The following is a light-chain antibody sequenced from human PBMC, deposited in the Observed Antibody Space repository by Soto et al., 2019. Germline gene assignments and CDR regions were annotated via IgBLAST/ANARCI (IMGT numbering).Light chain of an antibody. CDR3: QSYDSSLSAYVV. CDR2: GNS. CDR1: SSNIGAGYD. V-gene: IGLV1-40*01. J-gene: IGLJ2*01. Sequence: QSVLTQPPSVSGAPGQRVTISCTGSSSNIGAGYDVHWYQQLPGTAPKLLIYGNSNRPSGVPDRFSGSKSGPSASLAITGLQAEDGADYYCQSYDSSLSAYVVFGGGTKLTVL.